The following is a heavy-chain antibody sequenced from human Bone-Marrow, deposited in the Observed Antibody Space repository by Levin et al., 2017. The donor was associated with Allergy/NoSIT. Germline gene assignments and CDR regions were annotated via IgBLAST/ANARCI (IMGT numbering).Heavy chain of an antibody. CDR2: ISPSGGTT. V-gene: IGHV3-23*01. D-gene: IGHD1-7*01. J-gene: IGHJ5*02. CDR3: ATDPWNYGDWFDP. CDR1: GFTFSSYA. Sequence: AGGSLRLSCAASGFTFSSYAMSWVRQAPGKGLEWVSAISPSGGTTYYADSVTGRFTISRDNSKNTLYLQMNSLRAEDTAVYYCATDPWNYGDWFDPWGQGTLVTVSS.